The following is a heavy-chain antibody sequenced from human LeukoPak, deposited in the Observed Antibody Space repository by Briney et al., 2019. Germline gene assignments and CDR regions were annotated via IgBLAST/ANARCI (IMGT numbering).Heavy chain of an antibody. D-gene: IGHD3-3*01. CDR3: ARSITIFGNYYYYMDV. CDR2: IYTSGST. CDR1: GGSISSYY. Sequence: SETLSLTCTVSGGSISSYYWSWIRQPPGKGLEWIGRIYTSGSTNYNPSLKSRVTMSVDTSKNQFSLKLSSVTAADTAVYYCARSITIFGNYYYYMDVWGKGTTVTVSS. J-gene: IGHJ6*03. V-gene: IGHV4-4*07.